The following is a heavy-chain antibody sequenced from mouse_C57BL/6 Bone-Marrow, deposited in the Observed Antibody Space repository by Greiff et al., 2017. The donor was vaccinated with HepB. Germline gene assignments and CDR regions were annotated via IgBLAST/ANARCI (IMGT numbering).Heavy chain of an antibody. V-gene: IGHV1-19*01. J-gene: IGHJ3*01. D-gene: IGHD1-1*01. CDR2: INPYNGGT. CDR3: ARADYYGSSWAY. CDR1: GYTFTDYY. Sequence: EVQLQQSGPVLVKPGASVKMSCKASGYTFTDYYMNWVKQSHGKSLEWIGVINPYNGGTSYNQKFKGKATLTVDKSSSTAYMELNSLTSEDSAVYYCARADYYGSSWAYWGQGTLVTVSA.